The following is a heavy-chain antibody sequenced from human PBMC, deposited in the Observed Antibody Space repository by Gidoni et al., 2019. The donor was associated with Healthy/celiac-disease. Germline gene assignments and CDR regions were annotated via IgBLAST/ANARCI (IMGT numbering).Heavy chain of an antibody. V-gene: IGHV3-23*01. CDR2: ISGSGGST. Sequence: EVQLLESGGGLVQPGGSLRLSCAASGFTFSSYAMSWVRQAPGKGLEWVSAISGSGGSTYYADSVKGRFTISRDNSKNTLYLQMNSLRAEDTAVYYCAKDLGPWVNSFYGGDYWGQGTLVTVSS. J-gene: IGHJ4*02. D-gene: IGHD4-17*01. CDR3: AKDLGPWVNSFYGGDY. CDR1: GFTFSSYA.